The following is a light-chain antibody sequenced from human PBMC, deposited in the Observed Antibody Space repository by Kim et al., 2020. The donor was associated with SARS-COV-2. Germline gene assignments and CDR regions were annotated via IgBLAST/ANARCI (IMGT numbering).Light chain of an antibody. CDR1: QSISSEF. J-gene: IGKJ2*01. CDR2: GAS. V-gene: IGKV3-20*01. CDR3: QQYTTSPPAYT. Sequence: EIVLTQSPGTLSLSPGERATLSCRASQSISSEFLAWYQRISGHPPRLLIFGASNRAAGIPDRFSGGGSGTDFTLTITRLEPADSAVYYCQQYTTSPPAYTFGQGTKLEI.